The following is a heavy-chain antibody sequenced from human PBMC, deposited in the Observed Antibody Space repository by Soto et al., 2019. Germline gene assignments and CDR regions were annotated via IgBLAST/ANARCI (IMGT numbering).Heavy chain of an antibody. CDR2: ISAYNGNT. CDR1: GYTFTSYG. Sequence: QVQLVQSGAEVKKPGASVKVSCKASGYTFTSYGISWVRQAPGQGLEWMGWISAYNGNTNYAQKLQGRVTMTTDTATSTAYMELRSLRSDDTAVYYCARDNGRGYSGYDDHAFDIWGQGTMVTVSS. V-gene: IGHV1-18*01. J-gene: IGHJ3*02. D-gene: IGHD5-12*01. CDR3: ARDNGRGYSGYDDHAFDI.